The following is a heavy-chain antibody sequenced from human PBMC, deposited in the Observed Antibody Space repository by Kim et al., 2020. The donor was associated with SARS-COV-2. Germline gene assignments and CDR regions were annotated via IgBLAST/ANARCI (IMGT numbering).Heavy chain of an antibody. Sequence: GGSLRLSCAASGFTFSSYAMHWVRQAPGKGLEWVAVISYDGSNKYYADSVKGRFTISRDNSKNTLYLQMNSLRAEDTAVYYWARPYSSGWYFATGMDVWGQGTTVTVSS. D-gene: IGHD6-19*01. V-gene: IGHV3-30*04. CDR1: GFTFSSYA. CDR3: ARPYSSGWYFATGMDV. CDR2: ISYDGSNK. J-gene: IGHJ6*02.